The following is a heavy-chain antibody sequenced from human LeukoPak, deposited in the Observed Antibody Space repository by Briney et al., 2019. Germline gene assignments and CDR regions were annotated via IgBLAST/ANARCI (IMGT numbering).Heavy chain of an antibody. V-gene: IGHV3-20*04. Sequence: SGGSLRLSCAASGFTFDDYGLSWVRQAPGKGLEWVSTINWNGGSTGYADSVKGRFTISRDNAKNSLSLQMNSLRAEDTAVYYCARGDWLPLPYAFDHWGQGTLVTVSS. CDR2: INWNGGST. CDR1: GFTFDDYG. CDR3: ARGDWLPLPYAFDH. D-gene: IGHD5-12*01. J-gene: IGHJ4*02.